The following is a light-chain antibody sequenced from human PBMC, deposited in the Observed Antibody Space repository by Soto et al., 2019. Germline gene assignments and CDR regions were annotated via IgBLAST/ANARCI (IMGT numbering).Light chain of an antibody. CDR2: GAS. V-gene: IGKV3-15*01. Sequence: EIVMTESPATLSVSPGERATHSCRASQSVSSNLAWYQQKPGQAPRLLIYGASTRATGIPDRFSGSGSGTDFTLTISSLQSEDFAVYYCQQFHDWPMTFGPGTKVDI. CDR1: QSVSSN. J-gene: IGKJ3*01. CDR3: QQFHDWPMT.